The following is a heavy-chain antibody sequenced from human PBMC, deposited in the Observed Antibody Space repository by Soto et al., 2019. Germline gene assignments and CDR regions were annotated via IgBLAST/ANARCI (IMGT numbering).Heavy chain of an antibody. D-gene: IGHD2-2*01. CDR2: IIPIFGTA. V-gene: IGHV1-69*13. Sequence: SVKVSCKASGGTFSSYAISWVRKVPGQGLEWVGGIIPIFGTANYAQKFQGRVTITADESTSTAYMELSSLRSEDTAVYYCARVNCISTSCYAEYYYYYGMDVWGQGTTVTVSS. CDR1: GGTFSSYA. J-gene: IGHJ6*02. CDR3: ARVNCISTSCYAEYYYYYGMDV.